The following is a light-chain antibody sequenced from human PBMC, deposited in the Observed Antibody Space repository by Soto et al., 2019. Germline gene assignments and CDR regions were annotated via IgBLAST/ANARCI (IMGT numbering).Light chain of an antibody. Sequence: QSVLTQPPSASGTPGQRVTISCSGSSSNIGSNYVYWYQQLPGTAPKLLIYRNNQRPSGVPDRFSGSKSGTSASLAISGLRSEDEADYYCQVWDTTNPVIFGGGTKLTVL. CDR2: RNN. CDR3: QVWDTTNPVI. V-gene: IGLV1-47*01. J-gene: IGLJ2*01. CDR1: SSNIGSNY.